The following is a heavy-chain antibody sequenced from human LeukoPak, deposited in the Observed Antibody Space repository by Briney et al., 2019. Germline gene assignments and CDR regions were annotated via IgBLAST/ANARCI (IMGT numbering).Heavy chain of an antibody. Sequence: SQTLTLTCTVSVGSINSGGYYWSWICQHPGEGLERIGYIYYSGSTYYNPARKSRVTISVDTYKNQCSLKLSSVTAAATAVYFCARASSIAARPSQFDPWGQGTLVTVSS. CDR1: VGSINSGGYY. CDR3: ARASSIAARPSQFDP. D-gene: IGHD6-6*01. CDR2: IYYSGST. V-gene: IGHV4-31*03. J-gene: IGHJ5*02.